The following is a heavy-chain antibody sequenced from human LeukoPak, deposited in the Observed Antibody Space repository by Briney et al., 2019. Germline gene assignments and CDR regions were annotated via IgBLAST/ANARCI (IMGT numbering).Heavy chain of an antibody. J-gene: IGHJ5*02. D-gene: IGHD6-6*01. Sequence: GESLKISCKGSGYSFTSYWIGWVRQMPGQGLEWMGIIFPDDSDTRYSPSFEGQVTISADKSISTAYLQWSSLKASDTAMYYYARHGSIGARQNWFDPWGQGTLVSVSS. V-gene: IGHV5-51*01. CDR1: GYSFTSYW. CDR3: ARHGSIGARQNWFDP. CDR2: IFPDDSDT.